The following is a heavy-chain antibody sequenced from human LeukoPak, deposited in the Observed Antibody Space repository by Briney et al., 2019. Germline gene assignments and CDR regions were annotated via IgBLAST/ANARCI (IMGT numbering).Heavy chain of an antibody. CDR3: AKPNYYDSSGYSLYYYYYMDV. V-gene: IGHV3-23*01. J-gene: IGHJ6*03. CDR2: ISGSGGST. D-gene: IGHD3-22*01. CDR1: GFTFSSYG. Sequence: GGTLRLSCAASGFTFSSYGMSWVRQAPGKGLGWVSAISGSGGSTYYADSVKGRFTISRDNSKNTLYLQMNSLRAEDTAVYYCAKPNYYDSSGYSLYYYYYMDVWGKGTTVTVSS.